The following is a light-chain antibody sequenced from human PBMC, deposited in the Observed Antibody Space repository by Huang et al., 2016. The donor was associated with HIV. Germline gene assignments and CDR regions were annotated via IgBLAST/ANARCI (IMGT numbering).Light chain of an antibody. CDR2: DAS. CDR3: QQRSKWPLT. CDR1: QSVSDF. Sequence: EIVLTQSPATLSLSAGQRVTLSCRASQSVSDFLAWYQQKPGQAPRLLIYDASKRATGIPARCSGSGAGTDFTLTISSLEPEDFAVYYCQQRSKWPLTFGGGTRVESK. V-gene: IGKV3-11*01. J-gene: IGKJ4*01.